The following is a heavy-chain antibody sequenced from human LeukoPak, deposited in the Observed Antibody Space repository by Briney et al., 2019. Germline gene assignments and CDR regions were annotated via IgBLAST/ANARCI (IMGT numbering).Heavy chain of an antibody. D-gene: IGHD1-7*01. CDR3: ARARGGWNYVFVWFDP. CDR2: INHSGST. CDR1: GGSFSGYY. Sequence: SETLSLTCAVYGGSFSGYYWSWIRQPPGKGLEWIGEINHSGSTNYNPSLKSRVTISVDTSKNQFSLKLSSVTAADTAVYYCARARGGWNYVFVWFDPWGQGTLVTVSS. J-gene: IGHJ5*02. V-gene: IGHV4-34*01.